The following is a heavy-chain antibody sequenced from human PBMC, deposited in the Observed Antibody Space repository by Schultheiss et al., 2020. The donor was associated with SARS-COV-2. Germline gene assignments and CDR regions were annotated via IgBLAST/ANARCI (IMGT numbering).Heavy chain of an antibody. J-gene: IGHJ3*02. Sequence: GGSLRLSCAASGFTVSSNYMSWVRQAPGKGLEWVSVIYSGGSTYYAAPVKDRFTNSRDDSKNTLYLQMNSRKTEYTAVYYCTTDRLYGIVVVTAQAFDIWGQGKVVNVSS. CDR3: TTDRLYGIVVVTAQAFDI. D-gene: IGHD2-21*02. CDR1: GFTVSSNY. CDR2: IYSGGST. V-gene: IGHV3-66*01.